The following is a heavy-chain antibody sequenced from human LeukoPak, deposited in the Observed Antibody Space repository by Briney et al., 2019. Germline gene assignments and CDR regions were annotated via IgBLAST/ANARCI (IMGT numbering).Heavy chain of an antibody. D-gene: IGHD4-11*01. V-gene: IGHV4-39*07. Sequence: SSETLSLTCFVSGGSISNTNYYWAWSRQPPGKGLEYIGSIYHNGRTYYNPSLTSRVTMSVDTSKSQFSLKLSSVTAADTAVYYCAREWQYQFDYWGQGTLVTVSS. CDR2: IYHNGRT. J-gene: IGHJ4*02. CDR1: GGSISNTNYY. CDR3: AREWQYQFDY.